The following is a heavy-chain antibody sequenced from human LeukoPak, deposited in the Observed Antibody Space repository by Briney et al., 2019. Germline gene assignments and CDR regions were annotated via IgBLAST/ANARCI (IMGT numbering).Heavy chain of an antibody. Sequence: GGSLRLSCAASGFSFMNAWMIWVRQAPGKGLEWVGRIKSNADGGTPDYAAPARGRFTISRDDSKNTLYLQMNSLKTEDTAVYYCTTFYHEYSPYWGRGTLVTVSS. CDR1: GFSFMNAW. CDR3: TTFYHEYSPY. J-gene: IGHJ4*02. D-gene: IGHD2/OR15-2a*01. CDR2: IKSNADGGTP. V-gene: IGHV3-15*01.